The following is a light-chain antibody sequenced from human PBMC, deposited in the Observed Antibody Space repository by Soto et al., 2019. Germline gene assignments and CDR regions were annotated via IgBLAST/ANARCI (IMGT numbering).Light chain of an antibody. J-gene: IGLJ2*01. CDR1: RSNIGAGYD. V-gene: IGLV1-40*01. Sequence: QSVLTQPPSVSGAPGQRVTISCTGSRSNIGAGYDVHWYQQLPGTAPKLLIYGNSNRPSGVPDRFSGSKSGTSASLAITGIQAEDEADYYCQSYDSSLKVVFGGGTKVTVL. CDR2: GNS. CDR3: QSYDSSLKVV.